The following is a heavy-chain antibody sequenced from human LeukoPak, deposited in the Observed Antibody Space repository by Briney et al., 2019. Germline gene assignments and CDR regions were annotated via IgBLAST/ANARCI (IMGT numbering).Heavy chain of an antibody. CDR2: IYHSGST. D-gene: IGHD3-10*01. V-gene: IGHV4-38-2*02. CDR3: ARDRPPYEGVLLWFGELLTDFGYFDY. J-gene: IGHJ4*02. Sequence: KASETLSLTCTVSGYSISGGYYWGWIRQPPGKGLEWIGSIYHSGSTYYNPSLKSRVTISVDTSKNQFSLKLSSVTAADTAVYYCARDRPPYEGVLLWFGELLTDFGYFDYWGQGTLVTVSS. CDR1: GYSISGGYY.